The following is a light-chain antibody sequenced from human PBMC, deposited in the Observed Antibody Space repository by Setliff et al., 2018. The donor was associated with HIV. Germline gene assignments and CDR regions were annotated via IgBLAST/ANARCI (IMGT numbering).Light chain of an antibody. CDR3: SSYKTGNTLV. Sequence: QSALTQPASVSASPGQSITISCTGTSSDIGVSKFVSWYQQHPGRAPKLMIYEVSNRPSGVSHRFSGSKSGNTASLTISGLQAEDEADYYCSSYKTGNTLVFCGGTKVTVL. J-gene: IGLJ3*02. CDR2: EVS. V-gene: IGLV2-14*01. CDR1: SSDIGVSKF.